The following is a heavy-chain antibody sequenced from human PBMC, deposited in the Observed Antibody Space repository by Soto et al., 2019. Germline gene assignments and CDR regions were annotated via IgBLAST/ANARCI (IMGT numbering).Heavy chain of an antibody. CDR2: IYYSGST. V-gene: IGHV4-39*01. Sequence: PSETLSLTCTVSGGTISSSGYYWSWIRQPPGKGLEWTGSIYYSGSTYYNPSLKSRVTISVDTSKNQFSLKLSSVTAADTAVYSCVEYSSSAEYFQYWGQGTLVTVSS. CDR1: GGTISSSGYY. D-gene: IGHD6-6*01. J-gene: IGHJ1*01. CDR3: VEYSSSAEYFQY.